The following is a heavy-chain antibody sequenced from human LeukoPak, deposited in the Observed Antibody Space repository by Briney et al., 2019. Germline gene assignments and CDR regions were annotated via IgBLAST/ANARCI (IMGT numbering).Heavy chain of an antibody. Sequence: PGGSLRLSCAASGFTFSSYSMNWVRQAPGKGPEWVSSISSSSSYIYYADSVKGRFTISRDNAKNSLYLQMNSLRAEDTAVYYCAREIAVAAYGAYYYGMDVWGQGTTVTVSS. CDR2: ISSSSSYI. CDR1: GFTFSSYS. V-gene: IGHV3-21*01. D-gene: IGHD6-19*01. J-gene: IGHJ6*02. CDR3: AREIAVAAYGAYYYGMDV.